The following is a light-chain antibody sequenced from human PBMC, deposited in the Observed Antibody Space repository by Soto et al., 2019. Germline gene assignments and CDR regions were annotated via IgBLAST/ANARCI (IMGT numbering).Light chain of an antibody. Sequence: EIVLTQSPGTLSLSPGERATLSCRASQSISNYLAWYQHKPGQAPRLLISDASERASGVPARFSGSGSGTDFTLTISSLEPEDFAVYYCQQYTDWPWGTFGGGTKVGIK. CDR1: QSISNY. CDR2: DAS. J-gene: IGKJ4*01. V-gene: IGKV3-11*01. CDR3: QQYTDWPWGT.